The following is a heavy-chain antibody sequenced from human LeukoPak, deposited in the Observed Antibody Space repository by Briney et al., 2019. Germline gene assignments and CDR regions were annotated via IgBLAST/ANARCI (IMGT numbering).Heavy chain of an antibody. V-gene: IGHV3-9*01. CDR1: GFTFDDYA. J-gene: IGHJ4*02. CDR3: AKDMANHYGSGSYDY. Sequence: GGSLRLSCAASGFTFDDYAMHWVRQAPGKGLEWVSGISWNSGSIGYADSVKGRFTISRDNAKNSLYLQMNSLRAEDTALYYCAKDMANHYGSGSYDYWGQGTLVTVSS. D-gene: IGHD3-10*01. CDR2: ISWNSGSI.